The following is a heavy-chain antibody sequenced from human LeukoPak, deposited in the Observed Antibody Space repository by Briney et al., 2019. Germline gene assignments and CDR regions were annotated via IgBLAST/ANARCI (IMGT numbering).Heavy chain of an antibody. Sequence: PSETLSLTCSVSGGSISSSSSYWGWIRQPPGKGLEWIGSIYYSGSSFDNPALKSRVTISVDTSKNQFSLKLSSVTAADTAVYYCARGRRGTQLWSKGFDYWGQGTLVTVSS. CDR3: ARGRRGTQLWSKGFDY. V-gene: IGHV4-39*01. CDR1: GGSISSSSSY. D-gene: IGHD5-18*01. CDR2: IYYSGSS. J-gene: IGHJ4*02.